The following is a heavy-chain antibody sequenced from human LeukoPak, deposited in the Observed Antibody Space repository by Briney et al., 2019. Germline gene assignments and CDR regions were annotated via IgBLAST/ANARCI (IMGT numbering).Heavy chain of an antibody. J-gene: IGHJ4*02. CDR2: ISYDGSNK. Sequence: GGSLRLSCAASGFTFSIYWMTWVRQAPGKGLEWVAVISYDGSNKYYADSVKGRFTISRDNSKNTLYLQMNSLRAEDTAVYYCAKDQWELRGYFDYWGQGTLVTVSS. CDR1: GFTFSIYW. CDR3: AKDQWELRGYFDY. D-gene: IGHD1-26*01. V-gene: IGHV3-30*18.